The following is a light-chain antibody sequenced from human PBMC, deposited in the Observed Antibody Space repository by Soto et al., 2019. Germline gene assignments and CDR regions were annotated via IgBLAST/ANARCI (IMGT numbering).Light chain of an antibody. V-gene: IGLV4-69*01. J-gene: IGLJ2*01. CDR3: QTWGTGIRV. CDR2: VNSDGSH. Sequence: QLVLTQSPSASASLGASVKLTCTLSSGHSSYVIAWHQQQPEKGPRYLMKVNSDGSHSKGDGIPDRFSGSSSGAERYLTISGLQTEDEADYYWQTWGTGIRVVGGGTKLTVL. CDR1: SGHSSYV.